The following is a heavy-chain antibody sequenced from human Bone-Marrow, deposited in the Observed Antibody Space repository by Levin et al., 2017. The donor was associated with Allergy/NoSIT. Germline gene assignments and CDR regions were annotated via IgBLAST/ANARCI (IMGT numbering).Heavy chain of an antibody. Sequence: PTGGSLRLSCAASGFTFSSHWMHWVRQAPGKGLVWISYINNDGSITSYADSVEGRFTISRDNAKNTLYLQMNSLRAEDTAVYYCARGGFGTGIDYWGPGTLVTVSS. V-gene: IGHV3-74*01. D-gene: IGHD1-1*01. J-gene: IGHJ4*02. CDR2: INNDGSIT. CDR3: ARGGFGTGIDY. CDR1: GFTFSSHW.